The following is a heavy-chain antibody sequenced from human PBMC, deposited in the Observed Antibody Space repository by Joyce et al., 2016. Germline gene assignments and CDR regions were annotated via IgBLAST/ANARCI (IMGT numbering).Heavy chain of an antibody. CDR2: INTDGSST. CDR1: GFSFSGYW. D-gene: IGHD6-6*01. Sequence: EVQLVESGGGLVQPGGSLRLSCAASGFSFSGYWLQWVRQGPGKGLGWVSRINTDGSSTRFADSVKGRFTISRDNAKNTLYLQMNSLRAEDTAVYYCVRGISARPGGPNWFDPWGQGTLVTVSS. CDR3: VRGISARPGGPNWFDP. J-gene: IGHJ5*02. V-gene: IGHV3-74*01.